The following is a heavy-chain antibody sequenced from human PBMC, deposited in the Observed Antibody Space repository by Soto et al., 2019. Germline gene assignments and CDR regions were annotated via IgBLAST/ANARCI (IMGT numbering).Heavy chain of an antibody. CDR2: IYYSGSA. D-gene: IGHD1-26*01. CDR1: GCSVSSGSYY. J-gene: IGHJ5*02. CDR3: ARVRIVGFKTLDRFDP. Sequence: QVQLQESGPGLVKPSETLSLTCTVSGCSVSSGSYYCSWIRQPPGKVLEWIGYIYYSGSASYNPSLYSGFTIEVDTPKTQFALQRSSVTAADMAVYYCARVRIVGFKTLDRFDPWGQGTLVTVCS. V-gene: IGHV4-61*01.